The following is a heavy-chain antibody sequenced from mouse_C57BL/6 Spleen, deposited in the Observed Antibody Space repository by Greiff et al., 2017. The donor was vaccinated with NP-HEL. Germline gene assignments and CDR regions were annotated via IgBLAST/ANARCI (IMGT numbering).Heavy chain of an antibody. J-gene: IGHJ2*01. CDR1: GFSFNTYA. CDR2: IRSKSNNYAT. V-gene: IGHV10-1*01. CDR3: VRDPGYYFDY. Sequence: EVQRVESGGGLVQPKGSLKLSCAASGFSFNTYAMNWVRQAPGKGLEWVARIRSKSNNYATYYADSVKDRFTISRDDSESMLYLQMNNLKTEDTAMYYCVRDPGYYFDYWGQGTTLTVSS.